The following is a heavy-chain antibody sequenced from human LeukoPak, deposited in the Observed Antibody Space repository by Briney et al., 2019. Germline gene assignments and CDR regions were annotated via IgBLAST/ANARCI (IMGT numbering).Heavy chain of an antibody. V-gene: IGHV1-2*02. CDR1: GYTFTSYG. Sequence: ASVKVSCKASGYTFTSYGISWVRQAPGQGLEWMGWINPNSGGTNYAQKFQGRVTMTRDTSISTAYMELSRLRSDDTAVYYCASLTYSSYDDYWGQGTLVTVSS. CDR3: ASLTYSSYDDY. D-gene: IGHD6-19*01. J-gene: IGHJ4*02. CDR2: INPNSGGT.